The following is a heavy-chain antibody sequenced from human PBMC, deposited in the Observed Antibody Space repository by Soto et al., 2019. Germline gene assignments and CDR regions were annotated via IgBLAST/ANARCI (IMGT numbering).Heavy chain of an antibody. V-gene: IGHV4-30-2*01. CDR2: IFPSGTT. Sequence: TLSLTCGVSVGSLSGATYSWNWILQPPGKGLEWIGYIFPSGTTYYNPSLKSRVTISIDVSKNQFSLSLRSLTAADTAVYYCARSREFDYWSQGTLVTVSS. CDR1: VGSLSGATYS. J-gene: IGHJ4*02. CDR3: ARSREFDY.